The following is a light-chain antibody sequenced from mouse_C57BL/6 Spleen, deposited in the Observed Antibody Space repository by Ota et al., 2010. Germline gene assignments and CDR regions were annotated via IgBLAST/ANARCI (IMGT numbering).Light chain of an antibody. CDR2: NAK. CDR1: ENIYSY. V-gene: IGKV12-44*01. J-gene: IGKJ5*01. Sequence: DIQMTQSPASLSASXGETVTITCRASENIYSYLAWYQQKQGKSPQLLVYNAKTLAEGVPSRFSGSGSGTQFSLKINSLQPEDFGSYYCQHHYGTPLTFGAGT. CDR3: QHHYGTPLT.